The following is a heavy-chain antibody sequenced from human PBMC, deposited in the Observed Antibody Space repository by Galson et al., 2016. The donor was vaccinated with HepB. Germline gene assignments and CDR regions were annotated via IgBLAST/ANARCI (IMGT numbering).Heavy chain of an antibody. J-gene: IGHJ2*01. CDR1: GYIFINYY. V-gene: IGHV1-46*01. CDR2: IDPSGGRT. D-gene: IGHD6-13*01. Sequence: SVKVSCKASGYIFINYYLHWVRQAPGQGLEWMGTIDPSGGRTTYAQKFQGRVSMTRDTSTSTLYMELSSLRSEDTAVYYCARRAAGSYWYIDLWGRGTPVTVSS. CDR3: ARRAAGSYWYIDL.